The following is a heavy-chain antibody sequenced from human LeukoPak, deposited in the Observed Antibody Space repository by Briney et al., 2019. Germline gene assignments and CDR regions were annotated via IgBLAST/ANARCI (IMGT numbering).Heavy chain of an antibody. Sequence: SETLSLTCTVSGDSINIHHHFWGWIRQQPGKGLEWIGYVNYIGSTFYNPSLKSRVTISLDTSKKQISLNLTTVTAADTAVYYCAREGGNFDFDSWGQGSLVTVSS. J-gene: IGHJ4*02. D-gene: IGHD4-23*01. V-gene: IGHV4-31*03. CDR3: AREGGNFDFDS. CDR2: VNYIGST. CDR1: GDSINIHHHF.